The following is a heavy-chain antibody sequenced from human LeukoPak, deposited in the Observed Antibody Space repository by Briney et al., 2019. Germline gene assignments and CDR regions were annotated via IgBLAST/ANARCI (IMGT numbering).Heavy chain of an antibody. D-gene: IGHD4-11*01. J-gene: IGHJ4*02. V-gene: IGHV3-74*01. CDR3: ARDLNYRIDY. CDR2: INSDGSST. Sequence: GSLRLSCAATGFTFSSDWMCWVRQAPGKGLVWVSRINSDGSSTRYADSVKGRFSISRDNAKNTLYLQMNSLRAEDTAVYYCARDLNYRIDYWGQGTLVTVSS. CDR1: GFTFSSDW.